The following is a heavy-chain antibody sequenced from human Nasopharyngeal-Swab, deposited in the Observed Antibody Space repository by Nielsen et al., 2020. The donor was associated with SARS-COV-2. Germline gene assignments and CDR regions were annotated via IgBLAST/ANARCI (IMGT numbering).Heavy chain of an antibody. D-gene: IGHD2-21*01. J-gene: IGHJ6*03. Sequence: SETLSLTCTVSGGSISSYYWSWIRQPPGKGLEWIGYIYYSGSTNYNPSLKSRVTISVDTSKNQFSLKLSSVTAADTAVYYCARVVVGTGGYYHYMDVWGKGTTVTVSS. V-gene: IGHV4-59*01. CDR1: GGSISSYY. CDR3: ARVVVGTGGYYHYMDV. CDR2: IYYSGST.